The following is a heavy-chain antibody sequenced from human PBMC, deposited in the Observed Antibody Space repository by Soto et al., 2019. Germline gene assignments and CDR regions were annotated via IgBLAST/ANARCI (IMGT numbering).Heavy chain of an antibody. CDR2: ISYDGSNK. V-gene: IGHV3-30*18. J-gene: IGHJ6*02. CDR1: GFTFSSYG. Sequence: PGGSLRLSCAASGFTFSSYGMHWVRQAPGKGLGWVAVISYDGSNKYYADSVKGRFTISRDNSKNTLYLQMNSLRAEDTAVYYCAKEDFWSGYYPFFDYYGMDVWGQGTTVTVSS. CDR3: AKEDFWSGYYPFFDYYGMDV. D-gene: IGHD3-3*01.